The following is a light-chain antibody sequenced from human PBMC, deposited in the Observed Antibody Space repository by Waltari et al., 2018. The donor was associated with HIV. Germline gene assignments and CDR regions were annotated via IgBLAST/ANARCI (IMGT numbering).Light chain of an antibody. CDR2: AAS. Sequence: EIVLTQSPGTLSLSPGERATLSCRSSQIVSSNSLAWYQQRGGLAPRLLIYAASSRATGIPDRFSGSGSGTDFTLTISRLEPEDFAVYYCHEYGSSPPRTFGQGTRLEIK. V-gene: IGKV3-20*01. J-gene: IGKJ5*01. CDR1: QIVSSNS. CDR3: HEYGSSPPRT.